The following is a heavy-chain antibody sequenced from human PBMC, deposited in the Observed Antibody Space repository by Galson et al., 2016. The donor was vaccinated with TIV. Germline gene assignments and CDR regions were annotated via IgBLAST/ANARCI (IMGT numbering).Heavy chain of an antibody. V-gene: IGHV1-69*04. CDR2: IIPMLGIT. CDR3: AKDHCSGTSCPQPHY. J-gene: IGHJ4*02. D-gene: IGHD2-2*01. CDR1: GGTFSSYA. Sequence: SVKVSCKASGGTFSSYAISWVRQAPGQGLEWMGRIIPMLGITRYGQKFQGRVTIIADDSTSTAYMELSSLKSEDTAVYYCAKDHCSGTSCPQPHYWGQGTLVTVSS.